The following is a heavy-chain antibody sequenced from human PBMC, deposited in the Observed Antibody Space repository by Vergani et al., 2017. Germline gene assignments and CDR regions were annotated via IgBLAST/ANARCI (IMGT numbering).Heavy chain of an antibody. D-gene: IGHD3-3*01. V-gene: IGHV4-61*02. J-gene: IGHJ4*02. Sequence: QVQLQESGPGLVKPSQTLSLTCTVSGGSISSGSYYWSWIRQPAGKGLEWIGRIYTSGSTNYKPSLKSRGTISVDTDKNQFSLKLSSVTAADTAVYYCARVNYDFVGTLFDYLGQGTLVTVSS. CDR2: IYTSGST. CDR1: GGSISSGSYY. CDR3: ARVNYDFVGTLFDY.